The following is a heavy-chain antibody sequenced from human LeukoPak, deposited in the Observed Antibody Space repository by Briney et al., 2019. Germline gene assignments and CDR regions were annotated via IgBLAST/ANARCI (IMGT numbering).Heavy chain of an antibody. CDR2: IYYSGST. CDR3: AREGTAGTNLNWFDP. Sequence: SETLSLTCTVSGDSISSGDYFWSWIRQPPGKGLEWIGTIYYSGSTYYSPSLKSRVIMSVDMSKNQFSLRLGSVTAADTAVYYCAREGTAGTNLNWFDPWGQGTLVTVSS. V-gene: IGHV4-30-4*08. D-gene: IGHD1-1*01. CDR1: GDSISSGDYF. J-gene: IGHJ5*02.